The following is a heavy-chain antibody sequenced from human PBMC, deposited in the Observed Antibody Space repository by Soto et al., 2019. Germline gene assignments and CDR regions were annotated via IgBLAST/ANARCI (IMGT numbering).Heavy chain of an antibody. Sequence: SGPTLVNPTQTLTLTCTFSGFSLTTSGVGVAWIRQPPGKALEWLALIYYNDEKRYSPSLSGRLTITKDTSKNQVVLTMTNMDPVDTATYSCAHSRGYGNSPTVDYWGPGTLVTVSS. CDR1: GFSLTTSGVG. CDR3: AHSRGYGNSPTVDY. J-gene: IGHJ4*02. CDR2: IYYNDEK. V-gene: IGHV2-5*01. D-gene: IGHD5-18*01.